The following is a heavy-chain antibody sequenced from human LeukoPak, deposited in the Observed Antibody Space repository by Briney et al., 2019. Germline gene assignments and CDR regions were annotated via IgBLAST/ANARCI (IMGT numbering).Heavy chain of an antibody. CDR2: IKQDGSEK. V-gene: IGHV3-7*01. D-gene: IGHD3-10*01. J-gene: IGHJ6*02. Sequence: PGGSLRLSCAASGFTFSSYWMSWVRQAPGKGLEWVANIKQDGSEKYYVDSVKGRFTISRDNAKNSLYLQMNSLRAEDTAVYYCARVWFGELFHYYYGMDVWGQGTTVTVSS. CDR1: GFTFSSYW. CDR3: ARVWFGELFHYYYGMDV.